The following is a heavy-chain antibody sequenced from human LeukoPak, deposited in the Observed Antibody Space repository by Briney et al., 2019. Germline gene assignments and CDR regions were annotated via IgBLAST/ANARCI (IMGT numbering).Heavy chain of an antibody. CDR2: ISAYDGNA. CDR3: AREEDITVALDY. Sequence: ASVKVSCKASGYTFKSYGINWVRQAPGQGLEGMGWISAYDGNANYAQKLQGRLTVTTDTSTNTAYMELRSLRSDDTAVYYCAREEDITVALDYWGQGTLVTVSS. J-gene: IGHJ4*02. V-gene: IGHV1-18*01. D-gene: IGHD1-20*01. CDR1: GYTFKSYG.